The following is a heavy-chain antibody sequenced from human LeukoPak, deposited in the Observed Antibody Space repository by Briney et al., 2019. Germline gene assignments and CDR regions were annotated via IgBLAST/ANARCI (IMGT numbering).Heavy chain of an antibody. J-gene: IGHJ4*02. V-gene: IGHV1-18*01. Sequence: ASVKVSCKASGYTFTSYGITWVRQAPGQGLEWMGWISPYNGNTSYAQILQGRVTMTTDTSTSTAYMELRSLRSDDTAVYYCARDRGPGAYCGGDCYSFVYWGQGTLVTVSS. D-gene: IGHD2-21*02. CDR3: ARDRGPGAYCGGDCYSFVY. CDR2: ISPYNGNT. CDR1: GYTFTSYG.